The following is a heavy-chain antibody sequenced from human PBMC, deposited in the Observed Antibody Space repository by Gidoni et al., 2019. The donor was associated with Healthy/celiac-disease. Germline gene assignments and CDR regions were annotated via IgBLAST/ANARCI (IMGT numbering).Heavy chain of an antibody. J-gene: IGHJ4*02. CDR2: IIPILGIA. CDR1: GGTFSSYT. Sequence: QVQLVQSGAEVKKPGSSVKVSCKASGGTFSSYTISWVRQAPGQGLEWMGRIIPILGIANYAQKFQGRVTITADKSTSTAYMELSSLRSEDTAVYYCARSPSIAAAGIFDYWGQGTLVTVSS. CDR3: ARSPSIAAAGIFDY. D-gene: IGHD6-13*01. V-gene: IGHV1-69*02.